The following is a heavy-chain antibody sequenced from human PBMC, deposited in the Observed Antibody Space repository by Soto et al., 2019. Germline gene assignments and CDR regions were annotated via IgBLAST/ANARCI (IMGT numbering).Heavy chain of an antibody. CDR2: IYPGDSDT. D-gene: IGHD3-3*01. Sequence: GESLKISCKGSGYSFTSYWIGWVRQMPGKGLEWMGIIYPGDSDTRYSPSFQGQVTISADKSISTAYLQWSSLKASDTAMYYCSRLTTPVFQAVLEWPTLDYWGQGTLVTVSS. CDR3: SRLTTPVFQAVLEWPTLDY. CDR1: GYSFTSYW. J-gene: IGHJ4*02. V-gene: IGHV5-51*01.